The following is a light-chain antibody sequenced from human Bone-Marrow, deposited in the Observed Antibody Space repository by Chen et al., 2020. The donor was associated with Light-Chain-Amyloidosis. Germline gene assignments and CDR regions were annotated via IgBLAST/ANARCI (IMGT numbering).Light chain of an antibody. CDR2: DDS. J-gene: IGLJ3*02. CDR1: NIGSTS. Sequence: SYVLTQPSSVSVAPGQTATIACGGNNIGSTSVHWYQQTPGQAPLLVVYDDSDRPSGIPDRMSGANSGNTATLTIRRVEAGDEADYYCQVWERSSDRPVFGGGTKLTVL. CDR3: QVWERSSDRPV. V-gene: IGLV3-21*02.